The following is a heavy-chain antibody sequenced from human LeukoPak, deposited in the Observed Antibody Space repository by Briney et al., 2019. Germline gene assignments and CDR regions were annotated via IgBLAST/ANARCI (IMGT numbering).Heavy chain of an antibody. CDR2: VYYTGST. D-gene: IGHD4-11*01. CDR1: GGSIRSSADY. V-gene: IGHV4-39*01. Sequence: SETLSLTCTLSGGSIRSSADYWGWIRLPPGKGLEWIGNVYYTGSTYYNPSLKSGVTISVDTSKNQFSLKLNSVTAADTAVYYCARRTTVVAGSYFDCWGQGTLVTVSS. J-gene: IGHJ4*02. CDR3: ARRTTVVAGSYFDC.